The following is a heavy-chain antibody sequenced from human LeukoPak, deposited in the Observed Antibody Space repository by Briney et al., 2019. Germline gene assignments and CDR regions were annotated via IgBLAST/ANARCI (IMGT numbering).Heavy chain of an antibody. CDR1: GFTFSNYW. J-gene: IGHJ6*02. CDR2: INSDGSTT. D-gene: IGHD4-17*01. V-gene: IGHV3-74*01. CDR3: AKENDYGFYGMDV. Sequence: GGSLRLSCAASGFTFSNYWMHWVRQAPGKGLVWVSRINSDGSTTNYADSVKGRFTISRDNAKNTLFLQMNSLRAEDTAVYYCAKENDYGFYGMDVWGQGTTVTVSS.